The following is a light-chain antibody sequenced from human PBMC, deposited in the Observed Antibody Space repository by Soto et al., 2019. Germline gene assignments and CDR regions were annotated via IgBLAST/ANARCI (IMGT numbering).Light chain of an antibody. Sequence: EIVLTQSPGTLSLSPGDRATLSCRASQSINGNYLHWYQQKPGQAPRLLILGTSSRATGIPDRFIGGGSGPDFALTISRLEPEDSSAYDCQQCGSLPGTFGHGTKVESK. CDR3: QQCGSLPGT. CDR1: QSINGNY. J-gene: IGKJ1*01. CDR2: GTS. V-gene: IGKV3-20*01.